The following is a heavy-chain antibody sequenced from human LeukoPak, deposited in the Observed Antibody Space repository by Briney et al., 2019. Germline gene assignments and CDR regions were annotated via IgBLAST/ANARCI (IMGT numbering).Heavy chain of an antibody. Sequence: GGSLRISCEASGFTFSNYWMTWVRQAPGKGLEWVANIKQDGSDENYVDSVKGRFTISRDNGKNSLYLQMNSLRAEDTAVYYCARGGSDSDYWGQGTLATVSS. CDR3: ARGGSDSDY. J-gene: IGHJ4*02. D-gene: IGHD6-6*01. V-gene: IGHV3-7*04. CDR2: IKQDGSDE. CDR1: GFTFSNYW.